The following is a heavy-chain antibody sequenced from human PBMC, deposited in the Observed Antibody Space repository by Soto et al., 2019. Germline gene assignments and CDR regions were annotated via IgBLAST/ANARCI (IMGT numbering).Heavy chain of an antibody. CDR2: ISSNGGST. D-gene: IGHD5-18*01. J-gene: IGHJ4*02. CDR3: ARGYGYYFDY. Sequence: EVQLVESGGGLVRPGGSLRLSCAASGFTFSSYAMHWVRQAPGKGLEYVSVISSNGGSTDYANSVKGRFTISRDNSKNTLYLQMGSLRAEDMAVYYCARGYGYYFDYWGQGTLVTVSS. CDR1: GFTFSSYA. V-gene: IGHV3-64*01.